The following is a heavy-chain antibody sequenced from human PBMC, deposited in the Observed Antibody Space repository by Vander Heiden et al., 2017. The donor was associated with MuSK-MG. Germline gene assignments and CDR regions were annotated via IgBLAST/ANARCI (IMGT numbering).Heavy chain of an antibody. Sequence: EVQLLESGGGLVQPGGSRRLSCAASGFPFSISAMIWVRQAPGKGLEWVSGLAASTGSTYYADSVKGRFTISRDTSNNTLFLQMNSLRAEDTAVYYCARDRAPFDIWGQGTMVTVSS. D-gene: IGHD3-10*01. V-gene: IGHV3-23*01. CDR3: ARDRAPFDI. CDR1: GFPFSISA. J-gene: IGHJ3*02. CDR2: LAASTGST.